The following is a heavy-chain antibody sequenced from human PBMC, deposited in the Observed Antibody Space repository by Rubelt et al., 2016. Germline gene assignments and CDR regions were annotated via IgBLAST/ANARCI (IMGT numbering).Heavy chain of an antibody. Sequence: EVQLVESGGGLVQPGGSLRLSSVASGFIFNTYSMNWVRLAPGKGLEWVSSINSNSNYKCYADSVKGRFTISRDNANNSVYLLMDSLRAEDTAVYYCARGPGYWGQGTLVTVSS. CDR1: GFIFNTYS. J-gene: IGHJ4*02. CDR3: ARGPGY. V-gene: IGHV3-21*02. CDR2: INSNSNYK.